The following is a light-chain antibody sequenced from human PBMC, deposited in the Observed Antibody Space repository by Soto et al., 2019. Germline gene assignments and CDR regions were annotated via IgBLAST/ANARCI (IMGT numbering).Light chain of an antibody. CDR3: QQTYSTPGWK. V-gene: IGKV1-39*01. CDR2: AAS. J-gene: IGKJ1*01. Sequence: DIQMTQSPSSLSASVGDRVTITCRASQTITSDLNWYQQRPGKAPKLLIYAASNLQSAVPSRFSGSGSGTDFTFIISSLQPEDSATYYCQQTYSTPGWKFGQGTKV. CDR1: QTITSD.